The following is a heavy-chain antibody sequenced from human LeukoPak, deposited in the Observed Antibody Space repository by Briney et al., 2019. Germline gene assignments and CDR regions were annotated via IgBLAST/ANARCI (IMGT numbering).Heavy chain of an antibody. V-gene: IGHV4-59*12. J-gene: IGHJ2*01. Sequence: PSETLSLTCTVSGGSISSYYWSWIRQPPGKGLEWIGYIYYSGSTNYNPSLKSRVTISVDTSKNQFSLKLSSVTAADTAVYYCARDMYYDYVWGSYRAHYWYFDLWGRGTLVTVSS. CDR3: ARDMYYDYVWGSYRAHYWYFDL. D-gene: IGHD3-16*02. CDR2: IYYSGST. CDR1: GGSISSYY.